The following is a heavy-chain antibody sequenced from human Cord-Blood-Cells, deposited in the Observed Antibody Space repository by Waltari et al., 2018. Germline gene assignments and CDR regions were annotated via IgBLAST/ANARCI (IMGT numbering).Heavy chain of an antibody. CDR2: IIPILGIA. D-gene: IGHD2-2*01. J-gene: IGHJ5*02. CDR1: GGTFSSYT. Sequence: QVQLVQSGAEVKKPGSSVKVSCKASGGTFSSYTISWVRQAPGQGLEWMGRIIPILGIANYAHRYQGGVTITADKSTSTAYMELSSLRSEDTAVYYCARVYCSSTSCYGSWFDPWGQGTLVTVSP. CDR3: ARVYCSSTSCYGSWFDP. V-gene: IGHV1-69*02.